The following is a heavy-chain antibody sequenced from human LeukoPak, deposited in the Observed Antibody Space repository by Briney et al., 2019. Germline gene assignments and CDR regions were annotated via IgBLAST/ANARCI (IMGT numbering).Heavy chain of an antibody. D-gene: IGHD1-26*01. J-gene: IGHJ4*02. Sequence: SGGSLRLSCAASGFTFSIYAMNWVRQAPGKGLEWVSSISANGGETHYADSVKGRFTISRDNSKNTLYLQINNPRVEDTAVYYCTKDSGTYFHYFDYWGQGTPVTVSS. CDR3: TKDSGTYFHYFDY. CDR2: ISANGGET. CDR1: GFTFSIYA. V-gene: IGHV3-23*01.